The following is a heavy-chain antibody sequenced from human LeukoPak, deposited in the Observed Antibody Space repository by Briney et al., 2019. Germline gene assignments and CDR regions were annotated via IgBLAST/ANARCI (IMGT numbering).Heavy chain of an antibody. CDR3: ARDLSGWGNSIH. V-gene: IGHV1-46*01. J-gene: IGHJ4*02. Sequence: GASVKVSCKASGYTFINYYLHWVRQAPGQGLVWMGQINPNTDSTNCARMFQGRVTMTADTSTSTVYMELNSLTSDDTAVYYCARDLSGWGNSIHWGQGTPVTVS. D-gene: IGHD2/OR15-2a*01. CDR1: GYTFINYY. CDR2: INPNTDST.